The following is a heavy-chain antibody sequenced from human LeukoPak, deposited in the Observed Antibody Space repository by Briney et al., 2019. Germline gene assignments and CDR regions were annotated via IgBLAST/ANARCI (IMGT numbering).Heavy chain of an antibody. CDR3: ARVVMGIGGDWFDP. V-gene: IGHV1-18*01. CDR2: ISAYNGNT. Sequence: GASVKVPCKASGYIFTSFGITWVRQAPGQGLEWMGWISAYNGNTNYAQKLQGRVTMTTDTSTSTAYMELRSLRSDDTAVYYCARVVMGIGGDWFDPWGQGNLVTVSS. CDR1: GYIFTSFG. J-gene: IGHJ5*02. D-gene: IGHD2-21*01.